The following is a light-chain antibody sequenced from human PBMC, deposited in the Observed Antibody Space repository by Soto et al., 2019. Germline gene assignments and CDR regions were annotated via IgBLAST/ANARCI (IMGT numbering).Light chain of an antibody. Sequence: IQLTQSPSSLSASVGDRFTMTCRASQGISSYLAWYQQKPGKAPKLLIYAASTLQSGVPSRFSGSGSGTDFTLTISSLEPEDFAVYYCQQRSNWPPITFGQGTRLEIK. V-gene: IGKV1-9*01. CDR1: QGISSY. CDR2: AAS. CDR3: QQRSNWPPIT. J-gene: IGKJ5*01.